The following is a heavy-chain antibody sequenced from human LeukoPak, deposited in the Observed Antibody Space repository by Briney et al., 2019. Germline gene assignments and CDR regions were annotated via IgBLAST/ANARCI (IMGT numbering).Heavy chain of an antibody. D-gene: IGHD6-25*01. J-gene: IGHJ5*02. CDR2: IGYDGNDN. Sequence: HPGGSLRLSRSPSVLTLPCFRLGLDRQAPGQGLEWVAFIGYDGNDNNYVDSVKGRFTIYRDSSKSTLYMQMDSLRAAVTCFSNWGLDVDLAIYQRPWGQGTRVTVSS. CDR1: VLTLPCFR. V-gene: IGHV3-30*02. CDR3: GLDVDLAIYQRP.